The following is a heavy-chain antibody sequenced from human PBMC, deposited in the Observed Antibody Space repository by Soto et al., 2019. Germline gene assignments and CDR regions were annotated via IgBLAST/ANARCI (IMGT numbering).Heavy chain of an antibody. J-gene: IGHJ3*01. CDR1: GFTFDNLG. D-gene: IGHD1-20*01. Sequence: GGSLRLSCAASGFTFDNLGMHWVRQVPGKGLVWVSRVNGDGSSTFYADSVKGRFTISRDNAENTVFLQMNSLRAEDTAVYYCARDNWNTVWGQGTMVTVSS. CDR3: ARDNWNTV. V-gene: IGHV3-74*01. CDR2: VNGDGSST.